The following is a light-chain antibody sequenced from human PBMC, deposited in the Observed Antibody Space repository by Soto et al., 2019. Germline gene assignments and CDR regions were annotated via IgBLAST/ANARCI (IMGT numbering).Light chain of an antibody. CDR1: SSDVGGYKY. CDR2: EVS. CDR3: CSYVGATTYV. J-gene: IGLJ1*01. V-gene: IGLV2-14*01. Sequence: QSALTQPASVSGSPGQSITISCTGSSSDVGGYKYVSWYQQHPGKAPKLMIYEVSNRPSGVSNRFSGAISGSTASLTISGLQAEDEADYYCCSYVGATTYVFGSGTKVTVL.